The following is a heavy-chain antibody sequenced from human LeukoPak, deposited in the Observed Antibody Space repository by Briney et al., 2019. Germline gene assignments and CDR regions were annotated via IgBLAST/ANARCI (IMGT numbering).Heavy chain of an antibody. Sequence: PSETLSLTCTVSGGSISSYYWSWIRQPAGKGLEWIGRIYTSGSTNYNPSLKSRVTMSVDTSKNQFSLKLSSVTAADTAVYYCARDLDPGSRWFGELLSHDWVDYFDYWGQGTLVTVSS. V-gene: IGHV4-4*07. J-gene: IGHJ4*02. D-gene: IGHD3-10*01. CDR3: ARDLDPGSRWFGELLSHDWVDYFDY. CDR1: GGSISSYY. CDR2: IYTSGST.